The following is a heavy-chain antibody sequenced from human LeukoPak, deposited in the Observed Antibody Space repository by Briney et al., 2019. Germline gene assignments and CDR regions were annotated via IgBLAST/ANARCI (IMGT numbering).Heavy chain of an antibody. V-gene: IGHV1-8*01. CDR1: GYTFTSYD. CDR3: ARGYSSGWYPFDY. Sequence: ASVKVSCKASGYTFTSYDINWVRQATGQGLEWMGWMNPNSGNTGYAQKFQGRVTMTRNTSISTAYMELRSLRSDDTAVYYCARGYSSGWYPFDYWGQGTLVTVSS. J-gene: IGHJ4*02. CDR2: MNPNSGNT. D-gene: IGHD6-19*01.